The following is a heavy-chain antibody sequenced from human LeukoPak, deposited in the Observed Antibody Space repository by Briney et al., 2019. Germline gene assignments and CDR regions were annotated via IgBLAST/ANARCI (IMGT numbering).Heavy chain of an antibody. CDR1: GGSISSCSYH. CDR3: ASSIYYYDRSGYLD. D-gene: IGHD3-22*01. J-gene: IGHJ4*02. CDR2: IYTSGST. V-gene: IGHV4-61*09. Sequence: SETLSLTCTASGGSISSCSYHWSWMRQPAGKGLEWIGHIYTSGSTNYNPSLKSRVTISLDTSKKQFSLKLTSVTAADTAVYYCASSIYYYDRSGYLDWGQGTLVTVSS.